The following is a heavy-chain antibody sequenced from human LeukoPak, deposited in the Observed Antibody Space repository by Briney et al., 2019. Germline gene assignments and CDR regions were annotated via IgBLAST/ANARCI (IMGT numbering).Heavy chain of an antibody. J-gene: IGHJ4*02. Sequence: PSETLSLTCTVSGASISSSSYYWGWIRQPPGKGLEWIGSIYYSGSTHYSPSLKSRVTISVDTSKNQFSLKLSYVTAEDTAVYYCARGGSSWYDYFGYWGQGTLVTVSS. CDR2: IYYSGST. D-gene: IGHD6-13*01. CDR3: ARGGSSWYDYFGY. V-gene: IGHV4-39*01. CDR1: GASISSSSYY.